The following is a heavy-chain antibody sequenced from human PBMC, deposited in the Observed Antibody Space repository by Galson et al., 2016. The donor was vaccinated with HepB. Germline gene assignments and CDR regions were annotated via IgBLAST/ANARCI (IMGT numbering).Heavy chain of an antibody. D-gene: IGHD1-26*01. J-gene: IGHJ6*04. CDR2: DSMDGRRK. V-gene: IGHV3-30*03. CDR3: VQGSTAPAV. Sequence: SLRLSCAASGYTFSGYGMHWVRQAPGKGLEWVAADSMDGRRKWYAEAVKGRFTISRDNSKNTLSLQMNSLRAEDTAVYYCVQGSTAPAVWGKGTTVTVSS. CDR1: GYTFSGYG.